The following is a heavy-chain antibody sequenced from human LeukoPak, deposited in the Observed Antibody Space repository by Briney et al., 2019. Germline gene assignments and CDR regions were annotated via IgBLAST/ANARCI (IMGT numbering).Heavy chain of an antibody. CDR3: AREKDFWSGYYIDY. V-gene: IGHV3-21*01. Sequence: GGSLRLSCAASGFTFSSYSMNWVRQAPGKGLEWVSSISSSSSYIYYADSVKGRFTISRDNAKNSLYLQMNSLRAEDTAVYYCAREKDFWSGYYIDYWGQGTLVTVSS. J-gene: IGHJ4*02. D-gene: IGHD3-3*01. CDR2: ISSSSSYI. CDR1: GFTFSSYS.